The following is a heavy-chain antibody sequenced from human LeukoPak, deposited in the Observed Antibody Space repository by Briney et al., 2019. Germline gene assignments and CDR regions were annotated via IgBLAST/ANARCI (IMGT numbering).Heavy chain of an antibody. CDR3: AKALHPLVNLGLLEDDM. CDR1: GYTFTGSY. V-gene: IGHV1-2*02. CDR2: INPNSGGT. J-gene: IGHJ4*02. D-gene: IGHD3-16*02. Sequence: ASVKVSCKASGYTFTGSYMHWVRQAPGQGLGWMGWINPNSGGTNYAQKFQGRVTMTRDTTISTAYMELSRLRSDDTAVYYCAKALHPLVNLGLLEDDMWGQGTLVTVSS.